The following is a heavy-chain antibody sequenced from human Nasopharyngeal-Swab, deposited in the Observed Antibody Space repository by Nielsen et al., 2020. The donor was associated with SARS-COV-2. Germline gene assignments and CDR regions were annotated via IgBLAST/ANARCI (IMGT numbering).Heavy chain of an antibody. Sequence: ASVKVSCKASGYSFTKYYIHWVRQGPGRGLEWMGAIYAEGGSPDYAQKLQGRVTMTRDRSTSTVYMDLSSLRSEDTAVYYCARRQSSDYPFDYWGQGTLVTVSS. D-gene: IGHD3-22*01. CDR3: ARRQSSDYPFDY. V-gene: IGHV1-46*01. CDR1: GYSFTKYY. J-gene: IGHJ4*02. CDR2: IYAEGGSP.